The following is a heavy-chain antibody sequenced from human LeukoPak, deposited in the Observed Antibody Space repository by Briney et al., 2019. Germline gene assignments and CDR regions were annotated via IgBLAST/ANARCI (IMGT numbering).Heavy chain of an antibody. CDR1: GFTFTNAW. CDR2: FKTKTDGGTT. Sequence: PGGSLRLSCAASGFTFTNAWMSWVRQAPGKGLEWVGRFKTKTDGGTTDYAAPVKGRFTISRDDSKNTLYLQMNSLKTEDTAVYYCTTERCSGGSCYSSGLVGAFDIWGQGTMVTVSS. D-gene: IGHD2-15*01. CDR3: TTERCSGGSCYSSGLVGAFDI. V-gene: IGHV3-15*01. J-gene: IGHJ3*02.